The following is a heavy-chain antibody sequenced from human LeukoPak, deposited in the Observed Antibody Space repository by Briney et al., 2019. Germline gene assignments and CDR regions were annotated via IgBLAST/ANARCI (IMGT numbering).Heavy chain of an antibody. Sequence: SVKVSCKASGGTFSSYAISWVRQAPGQGLEWMGGIVPIFGTANYAQKFQGRVTITTDESTSTAYMELSSLRSEDTAVYYCARHITMVRGVIISWFDPWGQGTLVTVSS. CDR1: GGTFSSYA. V-gene: IGHV1-69*05. D-gene: IGHD3-10*01. CDR3: ARHITMVRGVIISWFDP. CDR2: IVPIFGTA. J-gene: IGHJ5*02.